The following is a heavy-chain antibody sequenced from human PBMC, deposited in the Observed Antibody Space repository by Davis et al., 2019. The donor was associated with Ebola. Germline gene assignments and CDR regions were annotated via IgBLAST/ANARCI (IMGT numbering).Heavy chain of an antibody. J-gene: IGHJ4*02. D-gene: IGHD6-19*01. Sequence: GESLKISCSASGFTFSSYAMHWVRQAPGKGLEYVSAISSNGGSTYYADSVKGRFTISRDNSKNTLYLQMSSLRAEDTAVYYCVKDFGYSSGWYPFDYWGQGTLVTVSS. CDR1: GFTFSSYA. CDR3: VKDFGYSSGWYPFDY. V-gene: IGHV3-64D*06. CDR2: ISSNGGST.